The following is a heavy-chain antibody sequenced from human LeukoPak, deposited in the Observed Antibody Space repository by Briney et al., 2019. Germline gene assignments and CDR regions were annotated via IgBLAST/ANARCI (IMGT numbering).Heavy chain of an antibody. D-gene: IGHD3-3*01. V-gene: IGHV4-34*01. CDR2: INHSGST. Sequence: PSETLSLTCAVYGGSFSGYYWSWIRQPPGKGLEWIGEINHSGSTNYNPSLKSRVTISVDTSKNQFSLKLSSVTAADTAVYYCARETEYYDFWSGIVSDAFDIWGQGTMVTVSS. J-gene: IGHJ3*02. CDR1: GGSFSGYY. CDR3: ARETEYYDFWSGIVSDAFDI.